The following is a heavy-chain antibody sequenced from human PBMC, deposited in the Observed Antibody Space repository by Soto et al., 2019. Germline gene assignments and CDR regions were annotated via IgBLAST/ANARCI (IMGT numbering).Heavy chain of an antibody. D-gene: IGHD2-21*01. V-gene: IGHV3-7*01. Sequence: EVQLVESGGGLVQPVGSLRLSCAASGFTFSSYWMSWVRQAPGKGLEWVANIKQDGSEKYYVDSVKGRFTISRDNAKNSLYLQMNSLRAEDTAVYYCARVAVVVIDIKYFQHWGQGTLVTVSS. CDR2: IKQDGSEK. CDR1: GFTFSSYW. J-gene: IGHJ1*01. CDR3: ARVAVVVIDIKYFQH.